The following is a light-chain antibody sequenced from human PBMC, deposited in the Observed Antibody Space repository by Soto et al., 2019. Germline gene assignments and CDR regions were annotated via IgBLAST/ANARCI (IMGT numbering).Light chain of an antibody. V-gene: IGKV3D-20*02. Sequence: ETVLTQSPGTLSSSQGERATLSCRASESVRSSYLAWYQQKPGQAPRLLIYGASTRATGIPARFSGSGSGTDFTLTISSLQPEDFAVYYCQQRSNSITFGQGTRLEIK. CDR3: QQRSNSIT. CDR1: ESVRSSY. J-gene: IGKJ5*01. CDR2: GAS.